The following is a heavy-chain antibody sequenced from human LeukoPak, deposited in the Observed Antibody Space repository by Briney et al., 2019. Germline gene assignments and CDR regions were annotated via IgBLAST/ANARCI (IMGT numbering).Heavy chain of an antibody. J-gene: IGHJ6*02. V-gene: IGHV1-69*13. Sequence: SVKVSCKASGGTLSSYAISWVRQAPGQGLEWMGGIIPIFGTANYAQKFQGRVTITADESTSTAYMELSSLRSEDTAVYYCARGGTGATESHYYYYGMDVWGQGTTVTVSS. CDR1: GGTLSSYA. CDR3: ARGGTGATESHYYYYGMDV. D-gene: IGHD2-8*02. CDR2: IIPIFGTA.